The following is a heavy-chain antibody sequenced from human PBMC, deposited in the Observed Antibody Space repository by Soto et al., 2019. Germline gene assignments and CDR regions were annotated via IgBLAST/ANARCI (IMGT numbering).Heavy chain of an antibody. CDR1: GGSISSGDYY. V-gene: IGHV4-30-4*01. Sequence: QVQLQESGPGLMKPSQTLSLTCTVSGGSISSGDYYWSWIRQPPGKGLEWIGYIYYSGSTYYNPSLKSRVTXSXXXSXXQFSLKLSSVTAADTAVYYCARDHYVYDILTGYGYYYGMDVWGQGTTVTVSS. J-gene: IGHJ6*02. D-gene: IGHD3-9*01. CDR2: IYYSGST. CDR3: ARDHYVYDILTGYGYYYGMDV.